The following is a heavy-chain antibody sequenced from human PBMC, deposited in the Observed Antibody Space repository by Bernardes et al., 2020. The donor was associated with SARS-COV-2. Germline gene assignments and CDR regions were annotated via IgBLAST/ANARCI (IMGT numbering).Heavy chain of an antibody. CDR2: IYSGGST. CDR3: ASHSPDIAAAAAYDY. D-gene: IGHD6-13*01. J-gene: IGHJ4*02. V-gene: IGHV3-66*02. Sequence: GGSLRLSCAASGFSVSSNYMSWVRQAPGKGLEWVSLIYSGGSTYYADSVKGRFTISRDSSKKTLYLHMNSLRAEDTAVYYCASHSPDIAAAAAYDYWGQGTLVTVSS. CDR1: GFSVSSNY.